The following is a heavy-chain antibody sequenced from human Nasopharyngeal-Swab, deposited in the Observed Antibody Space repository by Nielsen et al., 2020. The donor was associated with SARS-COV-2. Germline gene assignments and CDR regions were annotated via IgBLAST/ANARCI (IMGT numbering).Heavy chain of an antibody. CDR2: IYYSGSA. Sequence: WIRQPPGKGLEWIGTIYYSGSAYYNPSLKSRVAISVDTSKNQIFLNLSPVTAADSAVYYCARNPRSVQYTSTWYGEFDYWGQGTLVTVS. CDR3: ARNPRSVQYTSTWYGEFDY. D-gene: IGHD6-13*01. J-gene: IGHJ4*02. V-gene: IGHV4-39*01.